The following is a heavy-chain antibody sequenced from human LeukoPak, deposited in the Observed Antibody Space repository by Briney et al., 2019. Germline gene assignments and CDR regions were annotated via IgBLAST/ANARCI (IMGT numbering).Heavy chain of an antibody. J-gene: IGHJ6*02. CDR1: GGTFSSYA. CDR3: ARDLDYGGHYYYYGMDV. D-gene: IGHD4-23*01. Sequence: GASVKVSCKASGGTFSSYAISWVRQAPGQGLEWMGRIIPILGIANYAQKFQGRVTITADKSTSTAYMELSSLRSEDTAVYYCARDLDYGGHYYYYGMDVWGQGTTVTVSS. CDR2: IIPILGIA. V-gene: IGHV1-69*04.